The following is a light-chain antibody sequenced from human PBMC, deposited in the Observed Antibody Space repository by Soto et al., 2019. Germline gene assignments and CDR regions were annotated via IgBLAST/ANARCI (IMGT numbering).Light chain of an antibody. CDR2: EAS. CDR3: QQRSNWYT. J-gene: IGKJ2*01. V-gene: IGKV3-11*01. CDR1: QSVSSY. Sequence: EIVLTQSPATLSLSPGERATLSCRASQSVSSYLAWYQQKPGQAPRLLIYEASNRATGIPARFSGSGSGTDFTLTISSLAPEDFAVYYCQQRSNWYTFGQGTKLEIK.